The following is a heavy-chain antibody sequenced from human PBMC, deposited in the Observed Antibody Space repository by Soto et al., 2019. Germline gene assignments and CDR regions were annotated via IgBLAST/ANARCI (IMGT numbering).Heavy chain of an antibody. CDR3: ARDTARDKVRIYYGMDV. Sequence: GGSLRRSCAASGFTFSSYGMHWVRQAPGKGLEWVAVIWYDGSNKYYADSVKGRFTISRDNSKNTLYLQMNSLRAEDTAVYYCARDTARDKVRIYYGMDVWGQGTTVTVSS. V-gene: IGHV3-33*01. CDR1: GFTFSSYG. J-gene: IGHJ6*02. CDR2: IWYDGSNK. D-gene: IGHD3-10*01.